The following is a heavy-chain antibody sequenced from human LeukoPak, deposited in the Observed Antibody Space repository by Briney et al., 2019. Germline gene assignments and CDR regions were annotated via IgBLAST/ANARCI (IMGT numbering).Heavy chain of an antibody. D-gene: IGHD1-26*01. Sequence: PSETLSLTCAVYGGSFSGYYWSWIRQPPGKGLEWIGYIFHSGTSYSNPSLKSRITISVDTSKNQFSLKLSSVTAADTAVYYCARRARLSSHYYFIDVWGKGTTVSVSS. CDR3: ARRARLSSHYYFIDV. V-gene: IGHV4-34*12. CDR1: GGSFSGYY. J-gene: IGHJ6*03. CDR2: IFHSGTS.